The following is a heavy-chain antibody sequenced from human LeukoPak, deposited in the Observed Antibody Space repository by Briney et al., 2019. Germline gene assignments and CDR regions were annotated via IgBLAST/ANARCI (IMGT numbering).Heavy chain of an antibody. Sequence: SETLSLTCTVSGGSISSYYWSWIRQPPGKGLEWIGYIYYSGSTNYNPSLKSRVTISVDTSKNQFSLKLSSVTAADTAVYYCARHTPLDSSSSFDYWGQGTLVTVSS. CDR2: IYYSGST. D-gene: IGHD6-13*01. CDR1: GGSISSYY. J-gene: IGHJ4*02. V-gene: IGHV4-59*08. CDR3: ARHTPLDSSSSFDY.